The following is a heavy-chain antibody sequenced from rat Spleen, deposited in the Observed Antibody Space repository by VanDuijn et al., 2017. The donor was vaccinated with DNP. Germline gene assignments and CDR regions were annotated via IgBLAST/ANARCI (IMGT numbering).Heavy chain of an antibody. CDR3: ARYDGSYYYGGYFDF. J-gene: IGHJ1*01. V-gene: IGHV5-7*01. CDR2: IVHDGSRT. Sequence: EVQLVESGGGLVQPGGSMKLSCAASGFTFSDYNMAWVRQAPKKGLEWVATIVHDGSRTYYRDSVKGRFTISRDNAKSTLYLQRDSLRSEDTATYYCARYDGSYYYGGYFDFWGPGTMVTVSS. CDR1: GFTFSDYN. D-gene: IGHD1-12*02.